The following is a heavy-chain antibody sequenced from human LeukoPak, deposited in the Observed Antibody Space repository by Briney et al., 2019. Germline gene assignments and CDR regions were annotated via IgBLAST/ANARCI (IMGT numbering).Heavy chain of an antibody. D-gene: IGHD4-17*01. CDR3: ARAKSTVTTSEYFQH. V-gene: IGHV4-34*01. CDR2: INHSGST. Sequence: SETPSLTCAVYGGSFSGYYWSWIRQPPGKGLEWIGEINHSGSTNYNPSLKSRVTISVGTSKNQFSLKLSSVTAADTAVYYCARAKSTVTTSEYFQHWGQGTLVTVSS. J-gene: IGHJ1*01. CDR1: GGSFSGYY.